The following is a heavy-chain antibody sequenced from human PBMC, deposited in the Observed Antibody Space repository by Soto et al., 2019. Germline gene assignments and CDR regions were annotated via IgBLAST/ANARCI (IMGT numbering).Heavy chain of an antibody. CDR2: IHSSGGS. CDR3: ARRGRGFDGCLDS. CDR1: GGSIGSGNYY. J-gene: IGHJ4*02. V-gene: IGHV4-31*03. D-gene: IGHD3-9*01. Sequence: QVQLQESGPGLVKPSQTLSLTCTVSGGSIGSGNYYWNWVRQVPGKALEWIGYIHSSGGSYYTPSLNSRVVISLDASNNRFSLHLSSLAAADTAVYYCARRGRGFDGCLDSWGQGTLVTVSS.